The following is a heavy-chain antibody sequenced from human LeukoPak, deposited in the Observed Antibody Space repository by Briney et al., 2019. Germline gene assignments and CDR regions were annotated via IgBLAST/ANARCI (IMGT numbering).Heavy chain of an antibody. CDR2: ITPLSATP. V-gene: IGHV1-69*06. J-gene: IGHJ3*01. CDR1: AGMFNTYA. Sequence: SVKVSCKASAGMFNTYAISWVRQAPGHGLEWMGRITPLSATPSQSQWIQGRVTITADISTNTVYLDLSSLRSEDTALYFCAGDPPGTPVGFDVWGQGTMVAVSS. D-gene: IGHD3-10*01. CDR3: AGDPPGTPVGFDV.